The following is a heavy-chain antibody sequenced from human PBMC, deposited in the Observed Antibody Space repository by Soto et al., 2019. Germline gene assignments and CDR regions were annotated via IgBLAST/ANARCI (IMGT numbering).Heavy chain of an antibody. D-gene: IGHD3-9*01. V-gene: IGHV3-23*01. J-gene: IGHJ6*02. CDR2: ISGSGGST. CDR1: GFTFSSYA. CDR3: AKLRYFYYGMDV. Sequence: ESVGGLVQPGGSLRLSCAASGFTFSSYAMSWVRQAPGKGLEWVSAISGSGGSTYYADSVKGRFTISRDNSKNTLYLQMNSLRAEDTAVYYCAKLRYFYYGMDVWGQGTTVTVSS.